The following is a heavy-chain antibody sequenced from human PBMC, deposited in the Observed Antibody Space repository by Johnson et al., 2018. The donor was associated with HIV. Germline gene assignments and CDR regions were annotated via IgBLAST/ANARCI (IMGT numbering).Heavy chain of an antibody. CDR1: GFIFSNAW. CDR3: TRTDDAYHYDTFGYIDAFDI. Sequence: EVQLVESGGGLVKPGGSLRLSFAASGFIFSNAWMSWVRQAPGKGLEWVGRIKRKSDGGTTDYAAPVKGRFTVSRDDSKNMTYLQMNSLKTEDTAVYYCTRTDDAYHYDTFGYIDAFDIWGQGTMVTVSS. J-gene: IGHJ3*02. D-gene: IGHD3-22*01. CDR2: IKRKSDGGTT. V-gene: IGHV3-15*01.